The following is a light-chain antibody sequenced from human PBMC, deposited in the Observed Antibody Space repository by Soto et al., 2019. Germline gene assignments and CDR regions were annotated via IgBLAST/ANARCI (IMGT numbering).Light chain of an antibody. Sequence: EIVLTQSPGTLSLSPGERATLSCRASQSVSSSYLAWYQQKHGQAPRLLIYGASSRATGVTDRFSGSGSGTAFTLTISSMEPEDFAVYYCKQYGSSPPYTFGQGNKLEIK. J-gene: IGKJ2*01. CDR1: QSVSSSY. CDR2: GAS. CDR3: KQYGSSPPYT. V-gene: IGKV3-20*01.